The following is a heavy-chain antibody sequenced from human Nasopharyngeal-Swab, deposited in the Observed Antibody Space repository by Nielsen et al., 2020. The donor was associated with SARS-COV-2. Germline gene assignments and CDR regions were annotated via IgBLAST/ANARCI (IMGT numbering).Heavy chain of an antibody. CDR3: ARGPYY. J-gene: IGHJ4*02. Sequence: GESLTISCAASGFAFSTYSMNWVRQAPGKGLEWLSYISSGGSTIYYADSVKGRFTISRDNAKNSMFLQMNGLRVEDTAIYYCARGPYYWGQGALVTVSS. CDR2: ISSGGSTI. V-gene: IGHV3-48*04. D-gene: IGHD3-16*01. CDR1: GFAFSTYS.